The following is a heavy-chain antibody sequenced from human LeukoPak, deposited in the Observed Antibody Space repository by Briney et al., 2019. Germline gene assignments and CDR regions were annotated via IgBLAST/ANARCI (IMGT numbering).Heavy chain of an antibody. J-gene: IGHJ3*02. CDR3: ATQVVPARERYLDAFDI. V-gene: IGHV1-18*01. D-gene: IGHD2-2*01. CDR1: GYTFTSYG. Sequence: ASVKVSCKASGYTFTSYGISWVRQAPGQGLEWVGWISAYNGNTNYAQKFQGRVTMTEDTSTDTAYMELSSLRSEDTAVYYCATQVVPARERYLDAFDIWGQGTMVTVSS. CDR2: ISAYNGNT.